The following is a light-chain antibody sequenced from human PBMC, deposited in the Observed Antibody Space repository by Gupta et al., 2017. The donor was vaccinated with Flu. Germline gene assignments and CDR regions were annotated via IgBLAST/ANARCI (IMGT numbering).Light chain of an antibody. J-gene: IGKJ2*01. CDR1: QSIRSY. Sequence: MQMTQYPSSLSAAVGDRVTIPCRASQSIRSYLNWYQQKPGKAPKLLIYGASRVKSGVPSRFSGCGSVTDFTLTIVILQREDFATYYCRQGDSTLSIFGQGTKLEIK. CDR3: RQGDSTLSI. CDR2: GAS. V-gene: IGKV1-39*01.